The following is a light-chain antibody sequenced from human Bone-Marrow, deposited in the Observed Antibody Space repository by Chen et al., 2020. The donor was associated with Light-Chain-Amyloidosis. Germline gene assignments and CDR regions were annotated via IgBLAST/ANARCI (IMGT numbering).Light chain of an antibody. CDR2: RDT. J-gene: IGLJ2*01. CDR1: DLPTKY. V-gene: IGLV3-25*03. CDR3: QSADSSGTYEVI. Sequence: SYELTQPPSVSVYPGQTARHTCSGDDLPTKYAYWYQKKPGQAPVLVIHRDTERPSGISERFSGSSSGTTATLTISGVQAEDEADYHCQSADSSGTYEVIFGGGTKLTVL.